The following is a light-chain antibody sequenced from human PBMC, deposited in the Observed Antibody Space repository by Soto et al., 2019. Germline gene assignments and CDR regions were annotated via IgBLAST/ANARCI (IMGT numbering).Light chain of an antibody. Sequence: QSVLTQPPSMSGTPGQRVTISCSGGSSNVGSKDVNWYQHLPGTAPKLLIYSDTARPSGVPGRFSGSKSGTSASLAISGLQSEDAADYYCAAWDDSLNGVIFGGGTKVTVL. CDR1: SSNVGSKD. V-gene: IGLV1-44*01. CDR3: AAWDDSLNGVI. CDR2: SDT. J-gene: IGLJ2*01.